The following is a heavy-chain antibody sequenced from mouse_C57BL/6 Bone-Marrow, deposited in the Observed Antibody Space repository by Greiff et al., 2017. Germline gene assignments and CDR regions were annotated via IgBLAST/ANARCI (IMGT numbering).Heavy chain of an antibody. J-gene: IGHJ3*01. V-gene: IGHV1-19*01. D-gene: IGHD2-4*01. CDR3: AREGTYDYDGFAY. Sequence: EVHLVESGPVLVKPGASVKMSCKASGYTFTDYYMNWVKQSHGKSLEWIGVINPYNGGTSYNQKFKGKATLTVDKSSSTAYMELNSLTSEDSAVYYCAREGTYDYDGFAYWGQGTLVTVSA. CDR2: INPYNGGT. CDR1: GYTFTDYY.